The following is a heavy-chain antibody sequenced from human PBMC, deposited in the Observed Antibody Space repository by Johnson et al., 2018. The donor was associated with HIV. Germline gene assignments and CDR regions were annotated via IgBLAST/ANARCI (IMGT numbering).Heavy chain of an antibody. CDR3: ARVGSGSYLLGAFDI. D-gene: IGHD1-26*01. CDR2: INWNGGST. J-gene: IGHJ3*02. V-gene: IGHV3-20*04. CDR1: RFTFDDYG. Sequence: EVQLVESGGGVVRPGGSLRLSCAASRFTFDDYGMSWVRQAPEKGLAWVSGINWNGGSTGYAASVKGRFTISRDNAKNSLYLQMNSLRAEDTALYYCARVGSGSYLLGAFDIWGQGTMVTVYS.